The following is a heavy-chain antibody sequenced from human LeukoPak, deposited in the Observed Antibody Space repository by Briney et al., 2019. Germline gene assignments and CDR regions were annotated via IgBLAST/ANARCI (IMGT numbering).Heavy chain of an antibody. D-gene: IGHD3-10*01. CDR1: GGSISSSNW. V-gene: IGHV4-4*02. J-gene: IGHJ4*02. CDR3: ARGRTPRITMVRGVIYLDY. CDR2: IYHSGST. Sequence: PSGTLSLTCAVSGGSISSSNWWSWVRQPPGKGLEWIGEIYHSGSTNYNPSLKSRVTISVDTSKNQFSLKLSSVTAADTAVYYCARGRTPRITMVRGVIYLDYWGQGTLVTVSS.